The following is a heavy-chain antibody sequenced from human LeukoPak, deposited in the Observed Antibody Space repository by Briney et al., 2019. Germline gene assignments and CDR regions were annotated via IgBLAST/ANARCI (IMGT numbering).Heavy chain of an antibody. Sequence: PVASVTVSCKASGYTFTGFYIHWVRQAPGQGLEWMGWINPNSGGTKYAQRFQGRVTMTRDTSISTAYMELNSLRSDGTAVYHCARDLGISSTSCPSLGGRGTLVTVS. CDR3: ARDLGISSTSCPSL. CDR2: INPNSGGT. J-gene: IGHJ4*02. D-gene: IGHD2-2*01. V-gene: IGHV1-2*02. CDR1: GYTFTGFY.